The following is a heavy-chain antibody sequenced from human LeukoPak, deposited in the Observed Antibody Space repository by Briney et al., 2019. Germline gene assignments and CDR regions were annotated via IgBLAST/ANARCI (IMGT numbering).Heavy chain of an antibody. D-gene: IGHD3-16*01. J-gene: IGHJ4*02. CDR2: ISWNSGSI. CDR3: ARRRGTYQNDY. Sequence: GGSLRLSCAGSGFIFNNYAMHWVRQAPGKGLEWVSGISWNSGSIGYADSVKGRFTISRDNAKNSLYLQMNSLRAEDTAVYYCARRRGTYQNDYWGQGTLVTVSS. CDR1: GFIFNNYA. V-gene: IGHV3-9*01.